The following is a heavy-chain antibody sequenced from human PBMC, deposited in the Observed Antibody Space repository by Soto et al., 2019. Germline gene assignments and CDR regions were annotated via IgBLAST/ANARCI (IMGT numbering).Heavy chain of an antibody. CDR1: GFTFSSHS. CDR3: ESDAVGWSVCDLGY. V-gene: IGHV3-30-3*01. CDR2: IYPEGDNK. Sequence: QVHLVESGGGVVKPGGSLRLSCAVSGFTFSSHSMHWVRQPPGKGRGWVALIYPEGDNKYYADSVKGRLTTSRENSKNTMYLQSNSLRVEDTAVYYCESDAVGWSVCDLGYWGQGALVTVSS. J-gene: IGHJ4*02. D-gene: IGHD3-16*01.